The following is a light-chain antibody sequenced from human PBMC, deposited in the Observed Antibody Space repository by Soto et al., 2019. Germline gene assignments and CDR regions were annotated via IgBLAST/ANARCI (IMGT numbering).Light chain of an antibody. Sequence: DIQMTQSPSTLSASVGDIVTLTFRASQSINNWLAWYQQTPGKAPKLLIYDASSLESGVPSRFSGGGSGTDFSLTISSLQPDDFATYYCQQYNSYPWTFGQGTKVDIK. CDR3: QQYNSYPWT. CDR2: DAS. V-gene: IGKV1-5*01. CDR1: QSINNW. J-gene: IGKJ1*01.